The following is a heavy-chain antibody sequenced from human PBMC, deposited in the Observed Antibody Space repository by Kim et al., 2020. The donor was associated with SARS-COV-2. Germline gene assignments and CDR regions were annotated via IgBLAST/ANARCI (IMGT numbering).Heavy chain of an antibody. J-gene: IGHJ4*02. CDR3: ARYCSSTSCYFGSFDY. V-gene: IGHV1-3*01. Sequence: KFQGSVTITRDTSAGTAYMELGSLRSEDTAVYYCARYCSSTSCYFGSFDYWGQGTLVTVSS. D-gene: IGHD2-2*01.